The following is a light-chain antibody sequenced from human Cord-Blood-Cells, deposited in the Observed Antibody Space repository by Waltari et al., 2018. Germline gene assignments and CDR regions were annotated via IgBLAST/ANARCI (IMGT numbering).Light chain of an antibody. CDR2: EGS. CDR3: CSYAGSYVV. CDR1: SSDSGSVHL. V-gene: IGLV2-23*01. Sequence: QSALTQPASVSGSPGRSITLSCPGTSSDSGSVHLVSWSQQHPGKAPKLMIYEGSKRPSGVSNRFSGSKSGNTASLTISGLQAEDEADYYCCSYAGSYVVFGGGTKLTVL. J-gene: IGLJ2*01.